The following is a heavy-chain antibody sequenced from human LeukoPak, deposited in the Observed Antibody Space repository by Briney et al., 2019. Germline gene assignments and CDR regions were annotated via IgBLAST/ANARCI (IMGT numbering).Heavy chain of an antibody. CDR2: ISGSGGST. V-gene: IGHV3-23*01. CDR1: GFTFSSYA. J-gene: IGHJ4*02. D-gene: IGHD1-26*01. CDR3: ARVTTLGGRIIDY. Sequence: GGSLRLSCAASGFTFSSYAMSWVRQAPGKGLEWVSAISGSGGSTYYADSVKGRFTISRDSSKNTLHLQMNSLRTEDTAVYYCARVTTLGGRIIDYWGQGTLVTASS.